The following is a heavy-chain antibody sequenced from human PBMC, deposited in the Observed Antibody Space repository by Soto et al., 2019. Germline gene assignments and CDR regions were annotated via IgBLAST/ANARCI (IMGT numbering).Heavy chain of an antibody. D-gene: IGHD3-22*01. CDR3: ARGTYYYDSSGYYYLVY. J-gene: IGHJ4*02. CDR2: ISYDGSNK. CDR1: GFTFSSYA. V-gene: IGHV3-30-3*01. Sequence: GGSLRLSCAASGFTFSSYAMHWVRQAPGKGLKWVAVISYDGSNKYYADSVKGRFTISRDNSKNTLYLQMNSLRAEDTAVYYCARGTYYYDSSGYYYLVYWGQGTLVTVSS.